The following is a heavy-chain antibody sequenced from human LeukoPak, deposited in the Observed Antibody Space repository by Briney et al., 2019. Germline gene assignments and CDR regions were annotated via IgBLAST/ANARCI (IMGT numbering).Heavy chain of an antibody. CDR2: ISTSSDQR. CDR3: ARDTNWQRDY. D-gene: IGHD6-25*01. CDR1: GYTFTSIG. J-gene: IGHJ4*02. V-gene: IGHV1-18*01. Sequence: ASVKVSCKASGYTFTSIGIAWVRRAPGQGLEGVGWISTSSDQRSYAHMLQDRVTMTTDTSTSTAYMELRSLRSDDAGVYYCARDTNWQRDYWGQGTLVTVSS.